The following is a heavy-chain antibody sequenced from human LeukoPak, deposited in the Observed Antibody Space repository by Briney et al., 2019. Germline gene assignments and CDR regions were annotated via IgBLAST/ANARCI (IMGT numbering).Heavy chain of an antibody. Sequence: ASVKVSCKASGYTFTSYGISWARQAPGQGLEWMGWISAYNGNTNYAQKLQGRVTMTTDTSTSTAYMELRSLRSDDTAVYYCARAYSGSSLDAFDIWGQGTMVTVSS. CDR1: GYTFTSYG. V-gene: IGHV1-18*01. D-gene: IGHD1-26*01. J-gene: IGHJ3*02. CDR3: ARAYSGSSLDAFDI. CDR2: ISAYNGNT.